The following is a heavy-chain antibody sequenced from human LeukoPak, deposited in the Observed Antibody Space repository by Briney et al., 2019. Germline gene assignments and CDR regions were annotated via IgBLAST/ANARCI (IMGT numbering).Heavy chain of an antibody. CDR1: GGSISSGSYY. CDR3: ANLNPKNDY. CDR2: IYTSGST. V-gene: IGHV4-61*02. J-gene: IGHJ4*02. Sequence: PSETLSLTCTVSGGSISSGSYYWSWIRQPAGKGLEWIGRIYTSGSTNHNPSLKSRVTISVDTSKNQFSLKLSSVTAADTAVYYCANLNPKNDYWGQGTLVTVSS. D-gene: IGHD1-14*01.